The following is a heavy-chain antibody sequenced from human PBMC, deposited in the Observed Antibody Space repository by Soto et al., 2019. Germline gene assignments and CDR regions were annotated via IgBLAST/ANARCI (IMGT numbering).Heavy chain of an antibody. D-gene: IGHD2-8*02. CDR3: ARDKITGLFDY. CDR1: GSISTYY. J-gene: IGHJ4*02. CDR2: IYYLGRT. Sequence: PSETLSLTCTVGSISTYYWNWIRQPPGKGLEWIGYIYYLGRTNYNSSLKSRVTMSIDTSKNQFSLKLSSVTAADTAVYYCARDKITGLFDYWGQGTLVTVSS. V-gene: IGHV4-59*01.